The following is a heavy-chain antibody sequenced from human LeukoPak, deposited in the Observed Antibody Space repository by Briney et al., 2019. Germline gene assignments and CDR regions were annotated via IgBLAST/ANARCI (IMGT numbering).Heavy chain of an antibody. Sequence: SETLSLTCTVSGGSISSYYWSWIRQPPGKGLEWIGYTYTSGSTKYNPSLKSRVTISVDTSKNQFSLKLSSVTAADTAVYYCARHRRDGYNFDYWGQGTLVTVSS. D-gene: IGHD5-24*01. CDR3: ARHRRDGYNFDY. V-gene: IGHV4-4*09. J-gene: IGHJ4*02. CDR1: GGSISSYY. CDR2: TYTSGST.